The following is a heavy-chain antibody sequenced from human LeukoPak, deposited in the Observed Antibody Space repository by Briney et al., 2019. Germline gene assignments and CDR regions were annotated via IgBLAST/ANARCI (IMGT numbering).Heavy chain of an antibody. D-gene: IGHD3-9*01. Sequence: GGSLRLSCAPSGFTFSSYAMHWVRQAPGKGLEWVAVISYDGSNKYYADSVKGRFTISRDNSKNTLYLQMNSLRAEDTAVYYCARAKSNVVLRYFDWLLDYWGQGTLVTVSS. CDR1: GFTFSSYA. J-gene: IGHJ4*02. V-gene: IGHV3-30-3*01. CDR2: ISYDGSNK. CDR3: ARAKSNVVLRYFDWLLDY.